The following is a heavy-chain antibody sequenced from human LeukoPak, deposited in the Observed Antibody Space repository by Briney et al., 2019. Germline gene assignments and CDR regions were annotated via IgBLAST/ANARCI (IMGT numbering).Heavy chain of an antibody. CDR1: GFTVSSNY. J-gene: IGHJ4*02. Sequence: GGSLRLSCAASGFTVSSNYMSWVRQAPGKGLEWVSVIYSGGSTYYADSVKGRFTISRDNSKNTLYLQMNSLRAEDTAVYYCAKDLPYVWGSYRRLCDYWGQGTLVTVSS. D-gene: IGHD3-16*02. V-gene: IGHV3-66*01. CDR2: IYSGGST. CDR3: AKDLPYVWGSYRRLCDY.